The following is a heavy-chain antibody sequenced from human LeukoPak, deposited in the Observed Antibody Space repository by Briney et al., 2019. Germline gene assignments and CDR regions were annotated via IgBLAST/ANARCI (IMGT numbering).Heavy chain of an antibody. J-gene: IGHJ4*02. CDR3: ARGGSGWLDYCDY. V-gene: IGHV1-2*06. CDR1: GYTFTGYY. Sequence: GASVKVSCKASGYTFTGYYMHWVRQPPGQGLEWMGRINPNSGDTNYAQKFQRRVTMTRETSIRTAYMELSRLRSDDTAVYYCARGGSGWLDYCDYWGQGTLVTVSS. D-gene: IGHD6-19*01. CDR2: INPNSGDT.